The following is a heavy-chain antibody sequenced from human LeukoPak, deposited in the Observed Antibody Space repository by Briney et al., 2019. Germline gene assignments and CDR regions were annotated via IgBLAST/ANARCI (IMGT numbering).Heavy chain of an antibody. J-gene: IGHJ5*02. CDR3: ARVGNWFDP. CDR1: GYPISSGSY. CDR2: TYHSGST. V-gene: IGHV4-38-2*02. Sequence: SETLCLTCTVSGYPISSGSYWGWIRQPPGKGLEWIVSTYHSGSTYYNPSLKRRVTISVDTSKNQFSLKLSSVTAADTAVYYCARVGNWFDPGGQGPLVTVSA.